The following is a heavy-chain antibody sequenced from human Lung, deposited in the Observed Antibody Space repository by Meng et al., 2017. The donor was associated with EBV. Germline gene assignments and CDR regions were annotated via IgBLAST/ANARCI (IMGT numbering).Heavy chain of an antibody. Sequence: QVQLVYAGTEVKKPGSSVKVSCKASGYTFTTYGIAWVRLAPGQGFDWMGGIIPVHGTPKYAEKFQGRVTIIADESTTTVYMELRSLTFDDTGVYYCVRRPLVWSGENPKYYFDSWGQGTLVTVSS. V-gene: IGHV1-69*01. J-gene: IGHJ4*02. D-gene: IGHD3-10*01. CDR2: IIPVHGTP. CDR3: VRRPLVWSGENPKYYFDS. CDR1: GYTFTTYG.